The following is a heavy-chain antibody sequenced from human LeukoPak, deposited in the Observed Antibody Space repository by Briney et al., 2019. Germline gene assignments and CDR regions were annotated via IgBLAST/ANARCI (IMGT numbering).Heavy chain of an antibody. Sequence: ASVKVSCKASGYTFTGYYMHWARQAPGQGLEWMGWINPNSGGTNYAQKFQGRVTMTRDTSISTAYMELSRLRSDDTAVYYCAREESIGRYQFLHDYWGQGTLVTVSS. CDR1: GYTFTGYY. J-gene: IGHJ4*02. D-gene: IGHD1-26*01. V-gene: IGHV1-2*02. CDR2: INPNSGGT. CDR3: AREESIGRYQFLHDY.